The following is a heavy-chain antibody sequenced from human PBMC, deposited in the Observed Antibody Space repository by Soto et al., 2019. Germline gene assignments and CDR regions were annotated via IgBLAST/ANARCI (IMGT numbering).Heavy chain of an antibody. CDR3: GSTAGYFYFGMAV. V-gene: IGHV3-53*01. Sequence: GGSLRLSCAASVFIVSSKYMSWVRQAPGKGLEWVSGIYNTDDTYYADSVRGRFTISRDNSKNTLFLQMNSLRVEDTAVYYCGSTAGYFYFGMAVWGLGTTVTVS. CDR1: VFIVSSKY. D-gene: IGHD2-21*01. J-gene: IGHJ6*02. CDR2: IYNTDDT.